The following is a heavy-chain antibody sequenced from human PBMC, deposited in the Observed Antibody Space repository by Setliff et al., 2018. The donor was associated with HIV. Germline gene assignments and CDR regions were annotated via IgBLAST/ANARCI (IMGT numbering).Heavy chain of an antibody. CDR3: ARGYYDSSGYYYPFDY. D-gene: IGHD3-22*01. CDR1: GGSISGGGYY. Sequence: PSETLSLTCTVSGGSISGGGYYWTWIRQYPGRGLAWIGYIYYSGSTYYNPSLKSRVTISVDTSENQCSLSLSSVTAADTAVYYCARGYYDSSGYYYPFDYWGQGTLVTVSS. J-gene: IGHJ4*02. V-gene: IGHV4-31*03. CDR2: IYYSGST.